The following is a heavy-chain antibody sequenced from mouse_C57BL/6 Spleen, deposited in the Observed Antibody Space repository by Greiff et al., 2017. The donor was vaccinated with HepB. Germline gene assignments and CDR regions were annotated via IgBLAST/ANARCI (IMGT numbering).Heavy chain of an antibody. V-gene: IGHV1-82*01. CDR3: ARDYYYGSSPSWFAY. Sequence: LVESGPELVKPGASVKISCKASGYAFSSSWMNWVKQRPGKGLEWIGRIYPGDGDTNYNGKLKGKATLTADKSSSTAYMQLSSLTSEDSAVYFCARDYYYGSSPSWFAYWGQGTLVTVSA. J-gene: IGHJ3*01. CDR1: GYAFSSSW. CDR2: IYPGDGDT. D-gene: IGHD1-1*01.